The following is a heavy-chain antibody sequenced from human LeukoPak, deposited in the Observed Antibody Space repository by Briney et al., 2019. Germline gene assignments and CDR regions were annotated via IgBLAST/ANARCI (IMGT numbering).Heavy chain of an antibody. D-gene: IGHD2-2*01. Sequence: SETLSLTCAVYGGSFSGYYWSWIRQPPGEGLEWIGEINQSGSTNHNPSLKSRVTISVDTSKNQFSLKLSSVTAADTAVYYCARQNFYRYCRSTSCYRPYYYYYMDVWGKGTTVTISS. CDR1: GGSFSGYY. J-gene: IGHJ6*03. CDR2: INQSGST. CDR3: ARQNFYRYCRSTSCYRPYYYYYMDV. V-gene: IGHV4-34*01.